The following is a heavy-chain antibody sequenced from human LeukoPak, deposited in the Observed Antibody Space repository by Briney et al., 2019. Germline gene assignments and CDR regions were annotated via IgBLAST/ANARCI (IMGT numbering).Heavy chain of an antibody. D-gene: IGHD3-10*01. CDR3: ARDHFLTMVRGVIYYFDY. CDR2: IIPIFGTA. CDR1: GGTFSSYA. V-gene: IGHV1-69*13. Sequence: SVKVSCKASGGTFSSYAISWVRQAPGQGLEWMGGIIPIFGTANYAQKFQGRVTITADESTSTAYMELSSLRSEDTAVYYCARDHFLTMVRGVIYYFDYWGQGTLVTVSS. J-gene: IGHJ4*02.